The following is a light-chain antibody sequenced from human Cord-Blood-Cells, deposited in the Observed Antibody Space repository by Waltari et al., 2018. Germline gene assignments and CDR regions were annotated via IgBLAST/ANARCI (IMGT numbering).Light chain of an antibody. V-gene: IGKV3-15*01. Sequence: EIVMTQSPATLSVSPGDRATLSCRASQSVSSNLAWYQQKPGQAPRLLIYGASTRDTGIPARFSGSGSWTEFTLTISSLQSEDFAVDYCQQYNNWPLTFGGGTKVEIK. CDR1: QSVSSN. J-gene: IGKJ4*01. CDR2: GAS. CDR3: QQYNNWPLT.